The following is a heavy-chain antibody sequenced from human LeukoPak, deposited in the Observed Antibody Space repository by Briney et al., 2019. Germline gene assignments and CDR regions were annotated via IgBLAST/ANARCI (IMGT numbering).Heavy chain of an antibody. CDR3: ARGWELLLVAFDY. Sequence: KPSVTLSLTCTVSGGSISSYYWSWIRQPPGKGLEWIGYIYYSGSTNYNPSLKSRVTISVDTSKNQCSLKLSSVTAADTAVYYCARGWELLLVAFDYWGQGTLVTVPS. D-gene: IGHD1-26*01. CDR2: IYYSGST. V-gene: IGHV4-59*01. CDR1: GGSISSYY. J-gene: IGHJ4*02.